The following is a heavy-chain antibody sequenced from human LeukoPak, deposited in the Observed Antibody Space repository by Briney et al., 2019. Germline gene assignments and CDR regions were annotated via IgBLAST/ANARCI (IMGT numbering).Heavy chain of an antibody. V-gene: IGHV4-59*01. CDR1: GGSISSYY. J-gene: IGHJ4*02. CDR3: ARANYDILTGYQRRGYYFDY. CDR2: IYYSGST. D-gene: IGHD3-9*01. Sequence: PSETLSLTCTVSGGSISSYYWSWIRQPPGKGLEWIGYIYYSGSTNYNPSLKSRVTISVDTSKNQFSLKLSSVTAADTAVYYCARANYDILTGYQRRGYYFDYWGQGTLVTVSS.